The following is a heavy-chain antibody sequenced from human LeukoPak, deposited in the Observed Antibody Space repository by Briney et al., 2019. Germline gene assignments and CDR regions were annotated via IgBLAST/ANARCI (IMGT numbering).Heavy chain of an antibody. CDR1: EFSVSNSY. Sequence: GGSLRLSCAASEFSVSNSYMTWVRQAPGKGLEWVSVIYEGGGRYYGDSVKGRFTISKDNFENTVYLQMNSLRADDTAVYYCARVDTVSGILVWGQGTLVTVSS. D-gene: IGHD5-18*01. CDR3: ARVDTVSGILV. CDR2: IYEGGGR. J-gene: IGHJ4*02. V-gene: IGHV3-53*01.